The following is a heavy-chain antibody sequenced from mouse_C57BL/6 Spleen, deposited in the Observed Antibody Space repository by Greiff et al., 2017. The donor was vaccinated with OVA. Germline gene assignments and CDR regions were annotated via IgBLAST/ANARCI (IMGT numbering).Heavy chain of an antibody. V-gene: IGHV1-80*01. D-gene: IGHD1-1*01. J-gene: IGHJ4*01. Sequence: QVQLQQSGAELVKPGASVKISCKASGYAFSSYWMNWVKQRPGKGLEWIGQIYPGDGDTNYNGKFKGKATLTADKSSSTAYMQLSSLTSEDSAVYFCARGGYYGSSPYAMDYWGQGTSVTVSS. CDR2: IYPGDGDT. CDR3: ARGGYYGSSPYAMDY. CDR1: GYAFSSYW.